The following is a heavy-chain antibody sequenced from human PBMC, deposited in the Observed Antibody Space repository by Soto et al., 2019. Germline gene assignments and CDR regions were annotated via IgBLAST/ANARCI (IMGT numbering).Heavy chain of an antibody. Sequence: ASVKVSCKASGGTFSSYAISWVLQAPGQGLEWMGGIIPIFGTANYAQKFQGRVTITADKSTSTAYMELSSLRSEDTALYYCARDRPQRAEGVFDFGGKGTMVTVS. CDR2: IIPIFGTA. CDR1: GGTFSSYA. D-gene: IGHD2-8*01. V-gene: IGHV1-69*06. J-gene: IGHJ3*01. CDR3: ARDRPQRAEGVFDF.